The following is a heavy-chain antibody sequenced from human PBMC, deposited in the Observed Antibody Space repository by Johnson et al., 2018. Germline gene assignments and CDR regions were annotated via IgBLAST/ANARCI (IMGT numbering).Heavy chain of an antibody. Sequence: QVQLVESGGGVVQPGRSLRLSCAASGFTFSSYGMHWVRQAPGKGLEWVAVIWYVGSNKYYADSVKGRFTISRDNSKNTLYLKMNSLRAEDTAVYYCARDPWQNGRMDVWGQGTTVTVSS. D-gene: IGHD2-8*01. CDR3: ARDPWQNGRMDV. CDR2: IWYVGSNK. J-gene: IGHJ6*02. CDR1: GFTFSSYG. V-gene: IGHV3-33*01.